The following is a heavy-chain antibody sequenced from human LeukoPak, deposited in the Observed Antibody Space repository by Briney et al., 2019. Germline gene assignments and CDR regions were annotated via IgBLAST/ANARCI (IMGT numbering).Heavy chain of an antibody. CDR1: GYSFGGFY. CDR3: AQRGVQGYMDV. Sequence: PGGSLRLSCEDSGYSFGGFYMHWVRQAPGKGLEWVASINGDGVYTVYAASVKGRFTISRDNSNNMLNLQMSSLRAEDTALYYCAQRGVQGYMDVWGKGTTVIVSS. CDR2: INGDGVYT. D-gene: IGHD1-26*01. J-gene: IGHJ6*03. V-gene: IGHV3-20*04.